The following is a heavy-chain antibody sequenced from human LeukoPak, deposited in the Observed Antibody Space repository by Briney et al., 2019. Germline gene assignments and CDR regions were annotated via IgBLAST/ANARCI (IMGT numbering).Heavy chain of an antibody. V-gene: IGHV4-4*07. D-gene: IGHD2-2*01. CDR2: IHPSGST. J-gene: IGHJ4*02. CDR1: GGSISSYY. Sequence: PSETLSLTCTVSGGSISSYYWSWIRQPAGKELEWIGRIHPSGSTDCNPSLRSRVTLSVDTSKNQFSLNLSSVTAADTAVYYCARTVVPDVMGAFDYRGQGTLVTVSS. CDR3: ARTVVPDVMGAFDY.